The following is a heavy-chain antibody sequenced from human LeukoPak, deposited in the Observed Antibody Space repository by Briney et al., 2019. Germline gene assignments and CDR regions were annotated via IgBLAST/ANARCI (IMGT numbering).Heavy chain of an antibody. CDR2: ITHRGST. CDR1: GGSFSGYY. Sequence: SETLSLTCAVYGGSFSGYYWSWIRQPPGKGLEWIGEITHRGSTNYNPSLKSRVTISVDTSKNQFSLKLNSVTAADTAVYYCARYDIVATNWFDPWGQGTLVTVSS. J-gene: IGHJ5*02. D-gene: IGHD5-12*01. V-gene: IGHV4-34*01. CDR3: ARYDIVATNWFDP.